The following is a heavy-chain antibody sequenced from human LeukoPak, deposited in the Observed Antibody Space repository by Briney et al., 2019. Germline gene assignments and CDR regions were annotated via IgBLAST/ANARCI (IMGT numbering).Heavy chain of an antibody. Sequence: SEPQSLTCTVSGDSVDTSDYYWRWIRQSPVKGLEWIGDVFYTGKTNYNPSLRGRATISIDTSKNQFSLKLTYVTAADTAVYYCARVFDSWGQGTLVTVSS. V-gene: IGHV4-39*07. J-gene: IGHJ4*02. CDR3: ARVFDS. CDR1: GDSVDTSDYY. CDR2: VFYTGKT.